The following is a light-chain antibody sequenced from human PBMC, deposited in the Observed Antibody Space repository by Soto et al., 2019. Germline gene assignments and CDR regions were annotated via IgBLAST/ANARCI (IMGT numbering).Light chain of an antibody. J-gene: IGKJ1*01. V-gene: IGKV1-5*03. CDR2: KAS. CDR3: QQYKSFSWT. CDR1: QSLDSW. Sequence: DIQVTQSPLTLSASVGDRVSITCRASQSLDSWLAWYQQKPGKAPKLLIYKASYLESGVPSRFSGSGSETDFTLTISSLQPDDFATYYCQQYKSFSWTFGQGTNVEIK.